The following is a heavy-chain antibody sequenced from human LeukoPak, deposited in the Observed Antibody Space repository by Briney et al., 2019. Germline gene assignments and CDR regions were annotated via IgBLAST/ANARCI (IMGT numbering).Heavy chain of an antibody. CDR2: ISSSSSYI. Sequence: GGSLRLSCAASGFTFSSYSMNWVRQAPGKGLEWVSSISSSSSYIYYADSVKGRFTISRDNAKNSLCLQMNSLGAEDTAVYYCARDGVVVVVAATKPGYYYGMDVWGKGTTVTVSS. CDR1: GFTFSSYS. CDR3: ARDGVVVVVAATKPGYYYGMDV. D-gene: IGHD2-15*01. V-gene: IGHV3-21*01. J-gene: IGHJ6*04.